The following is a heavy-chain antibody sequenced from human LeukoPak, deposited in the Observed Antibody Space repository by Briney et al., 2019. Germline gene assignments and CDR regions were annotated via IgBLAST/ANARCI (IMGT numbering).Heavy chain of an antibody. CDR1: GRSLSSVSFH. J-gene: IGHJ5*02. Sequence: PSQTLSLTRSVSGRSLSSVSFHCSSTRQPAGKGLEWIGRIYTSGSTNYNPSLNSRVTISLDTSKNQFSLKLSSVTAAAAAVYYCARDKGSYYGAGSRAGFDGWGQGILVTVSS. D-gene: IGHD3-10*01. CDR2: IYTSGST. CDR3: ARDKGSYYGAGSRAGFDG. V-gene: IGHV4-61*02.